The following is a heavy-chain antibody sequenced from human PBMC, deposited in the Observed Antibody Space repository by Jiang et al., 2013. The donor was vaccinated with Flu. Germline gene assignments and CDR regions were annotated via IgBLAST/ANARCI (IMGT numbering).Heavy chain of an antibody. J-gene: IGHJ4*02. D-gene: IGHD1-26*01. CDR3: ARGEGELAFDY. V-gene: IGHV1-3*01. Sequence: RVTITRDTSASTAYMELSSLRSEDTAVYYCARGEGELAFDYWGQGTLVTVSS.